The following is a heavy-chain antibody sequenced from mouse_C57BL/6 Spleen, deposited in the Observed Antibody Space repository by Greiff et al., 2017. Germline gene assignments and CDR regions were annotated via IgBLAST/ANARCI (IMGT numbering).Heavy chain of an antibody. D-gene: IGHD2-4*01. V-gene: IGHV5-6*01. CDR2: ISSGGSYT. CDR1: GFTFSSYG. CDR3: ARQRDYDWYFDV. J-gene: IGHJ1*03. Sequence: EVKLVESGGDLVKPGGSLKLSCAASGFTFSSYGMSWVRQTPDKRLEWVATISSGGSYTYYPDSVKGRFTISRDNAKNTLYLQMSSLKSEDTAMYYCARQRDYDWYFDVWGTGTTVTVSS.